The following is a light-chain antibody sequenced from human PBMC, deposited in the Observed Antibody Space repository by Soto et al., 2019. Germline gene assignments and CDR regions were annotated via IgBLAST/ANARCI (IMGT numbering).Light chain of an antibody. V-gene: IGKV3-20*01. CDR2: GVS. CDR1: QSVSNTY. J-gene: IGKJ4*01. CDR3: QQYSSSPVT. Sequence: EIVLTQSTCTLSLSPGERATPSWRASQSVSNTYLAWYHQKPGQAPRPVIYGVSSRATGIPDRFSGSGYGTDFNLTISRLETEDFAVYYCQQYSSSPVTFGGGTKVDIK.